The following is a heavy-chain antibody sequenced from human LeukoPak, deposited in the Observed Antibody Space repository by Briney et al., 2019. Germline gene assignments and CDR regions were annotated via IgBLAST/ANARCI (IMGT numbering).Heavy chain of an antibody. J-gene: IGHJ1*01. Sequence: ASVKVSCKASGYTFTDYHMHWVRQAPGQGLEWMGWINPKSGDTNYAQKFQGRVTVSRDTSITTAFMEVRRLRSDDTALYYCARGSRDESFQHWGQGTLVTVPS. CDR1: GYTFTDYH. CDR3: ARGSRDESFQH. CDR2: INPKSGDT. V-gene: IGHV1-2*02.